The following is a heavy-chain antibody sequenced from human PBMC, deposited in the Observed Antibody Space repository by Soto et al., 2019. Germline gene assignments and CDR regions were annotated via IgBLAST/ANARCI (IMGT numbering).Heavy chain of an antibody. J-gene: IGHJ4*02. V-gene: IGHV4-39*01. CDR2: IYYSGST. Sequence: SETLXLTCTVSGGSISRSSYYWGWIRQPPGKGLEWIGSIYYSGSTYYNPSLKSRVTISVDTSKNQFSLKLSSVTAADTAVYYCASNTHIXYWGQGTLVXVSS. D-gene: IGHD2-2*02. CDR3: ASNTHIXY. CDR1: GGSISRSSYY.